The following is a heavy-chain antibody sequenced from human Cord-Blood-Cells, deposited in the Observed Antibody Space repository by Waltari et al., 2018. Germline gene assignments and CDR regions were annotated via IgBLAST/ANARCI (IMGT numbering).Heavy chain of an antibody. V-gene: IGHV4-34*01. CDR2: INHSGST. J-gene: IGHJ4*02. CDR1: GGSFSGYY. D-gene: IGHD3-3*02. CDR3: ARGVPTHFWSGYYRDY. Sequence: QVQLQQWGAGLLKPSETLSLTCAVYGGSFSGYYWSWIRQPPGKGREWIGEINHSGSTNYNPSLKSRVTISVDTSKNQFSLKLSSVTAADTAVYYCARGVPTHFWSGYYRDYWGQGTLVTVSS.